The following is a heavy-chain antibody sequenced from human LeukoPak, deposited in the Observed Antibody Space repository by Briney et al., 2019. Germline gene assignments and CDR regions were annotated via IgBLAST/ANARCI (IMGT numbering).Heavy chain of an antibody. CDR3: ARGEVSASLYYFDF. CDR1: GYTFTTYG. J-gene: IGHJ4*02. D-gene: IGHD2-2*01. V-gene: IGHV1-18*01. CDR2: VSGYTANT. Sequence: ASVKVSCKTSGYTFTTYGVSWVRQAPGQGLGWMGWVSGYTANTNYAERFQGRVTMTTDTSTSTVYLELTSLRSDDTAVYYCARGEVSASLYYFDFWGQGTLVTVS.